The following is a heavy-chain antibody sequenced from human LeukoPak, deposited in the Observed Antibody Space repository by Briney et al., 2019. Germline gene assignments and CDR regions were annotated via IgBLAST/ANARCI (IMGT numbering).Heavy chain of an antibody. Sequence: GGSLRLSCAASGFTFSNYWMSWVRQAPGKGLEWVANIKEDGSQKYYVDSVKGRFTISRDNAKNSLFLQTNSLRADDTAVYYCARDSGWFRFDYWGQGTLVTVSS. V-gene: IGHV3-7*03. J-gene: IGHJ4*02. CDR2: IKEDGSQK. CDR3: ARDSGWFRFDY. D-gene: IGHD6-13*01. CDR1: GFTFSNYW.